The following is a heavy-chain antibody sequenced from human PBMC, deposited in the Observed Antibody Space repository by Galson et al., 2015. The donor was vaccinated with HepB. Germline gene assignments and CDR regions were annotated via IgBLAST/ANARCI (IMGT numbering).Heavy chain of an antibody. D-gene: IGHD3-3*01. Sequence: SVKVSCKVSGYTLTEISMYWLRRVPGKGLEFMGGSDPESGERMCGQTFQGRVTLTEDTTTDTAYMELRSLRSEDTALYYCATADLWSGYFDYWGQGTLVTVSS. CDR1: GYTLTEIS. CDR3: ATADLWSGYFDY. J-gene: IGHJ4*02. CDR2: SDPESGER. V-gene: IGHV1-24*01.